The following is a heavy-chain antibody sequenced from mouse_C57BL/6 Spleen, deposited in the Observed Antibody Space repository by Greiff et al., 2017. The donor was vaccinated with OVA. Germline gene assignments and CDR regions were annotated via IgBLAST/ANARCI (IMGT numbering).Heavy chain of an antibody. Sequence: VQLQQSGAELVRPGASVKLSCTASGFNINDDYMHWVKQRPEQGLEWIGWIDPENGDTEYASKFQGKATITADTSSNTAYLQLSSLTSEDTAVYYCTRSYDYGDWFAYWGQGTLVTVSA. V-gene: IGHV14-4*01. D-gene: IGHD2-4*01. CDR1: GFNINDDY. CDR3: TRSYDYGDWFAY. J-gene: IGHJ3*01. CDR2: IDPENGDT.